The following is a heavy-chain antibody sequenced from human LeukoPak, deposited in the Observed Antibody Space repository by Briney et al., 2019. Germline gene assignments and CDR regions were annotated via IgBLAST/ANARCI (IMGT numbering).Heavy chain of an antibody. CDR1: GFTFSSYA. J-gene: IGHJ4*02. V-gene: IGHV3-64*01. CDR2: ISSNGDNT. D-gene: IGHD3-9*01. Sequence: TGGSLRLSCVASGFTFSSYAMHWVRQTPGKGLEYVSAISSNGDNTYYANSVKGRFTISRDNAKNSPYLQMNSLRAEDTAVYYCARDLSRSRYYDILTGYHGGYFDYWGQGTLVTVSS. CDR3: ARDLSRSRYYDILTGYHGGYFDY.